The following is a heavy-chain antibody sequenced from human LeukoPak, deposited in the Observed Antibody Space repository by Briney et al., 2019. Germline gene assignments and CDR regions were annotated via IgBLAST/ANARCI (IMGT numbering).Heavy chain of an antibody. V-gene: IGHV3-53*01. CDR2: IYSGGST. CDR3: TREGAHDAFDI. CDR1: GFTVSSNY. J-gene: IGHJ3*02. D-gene: IGHD4/OR15-4a*01. Sequence: PGGSLRLSCAASGFTVSSNYMSWVRQAPGKGLEWVSVIYSGGSTYYADSVKGRFTISRHNSKNTLYLQMNSLRAGDTAIYYCTREGAHDAFDIWGQGTMVSVSS.